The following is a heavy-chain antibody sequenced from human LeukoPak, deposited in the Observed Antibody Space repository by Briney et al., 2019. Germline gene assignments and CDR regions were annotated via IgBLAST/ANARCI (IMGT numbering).Heavy chain of an antibody. D-gene: IGHD2-21*01. Sequence: GGSLRLSCEVSGFTFTDYWMNWVRQAPGKGPEWVASIRQDGSEKTYVDSVKGRFTISRDNTKNSLSLQLNGLRAEDTAVYYCAKFLPTHIVVANYYFDYWGQGTLVTVSS. J-gene: IGHJ4*02. CDR2: IRQDGSEK. V-gene: IGHV3-7*01. CDR1: GFTFTDYW. CDR3: AKFLPTHIVVANYYFDY.